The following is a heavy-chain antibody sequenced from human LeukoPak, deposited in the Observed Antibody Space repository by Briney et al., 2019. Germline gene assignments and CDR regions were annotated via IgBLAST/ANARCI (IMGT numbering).Heavy chain of an antibody. J-gene: IGHJ4*02. Sequence: PGGSLRLSCAASGFTFSSYAMSWVRQAPGKGLEWVSAISGSGGSTYYADSVKGRFTISRDNAKNSLYLQMNSLRAEDTAVYYCAGGGTMVRGVIIAGEDYWGQGTLVTVSS. V-gene: IGHV3-23*01. CDR2: ISGSGGST. CDR3: AGGGTMVRGVIIAGEDY. CDR1: GFTFSSYA. D-gene: IGHD3-10*01.